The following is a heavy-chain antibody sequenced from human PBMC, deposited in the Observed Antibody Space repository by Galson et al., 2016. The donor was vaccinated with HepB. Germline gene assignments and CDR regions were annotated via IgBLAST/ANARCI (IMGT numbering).Heavy chain of an antibody. V-gene: IGHV3-74*01. J-gene: IGHJ4*02. CDR2: IKTDGSIT. CDR3: ARGRRGAISDFFDS. Sequence: SLRLSCAASRFTVSSNYMRWVRQAPGKGLVWVSRIKTDGSITGYADSVKGRFTISRANGKKTMYLQMNSLRAEDTALYYCARGRRGAISDFFDSWGQGTLVTVSS. D-gene: IGHD3-10*01. CDR1: RFTVSSNY.